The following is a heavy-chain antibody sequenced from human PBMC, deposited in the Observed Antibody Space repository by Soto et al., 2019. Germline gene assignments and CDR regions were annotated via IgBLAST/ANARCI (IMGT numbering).Heavy chain of an antibody. CDR1: GGSVSSSSYY. CDR3: ARRWGGSLDY. CDR2: FYYTGST. D-gene: IGHD1-26*01. J-gene: IGHJ4*02. Sequence: PSETLSLTCTVSGGSVSSSSYYWGWIRQPPGRGLEWIGTFYYTGSTYYNPSLNNRVTISINTSKNQFSLKLSSVTAADTAVYYCARRWGGSLDYWGQGTLVTVSS. V-gene: IGHV4-39*07.